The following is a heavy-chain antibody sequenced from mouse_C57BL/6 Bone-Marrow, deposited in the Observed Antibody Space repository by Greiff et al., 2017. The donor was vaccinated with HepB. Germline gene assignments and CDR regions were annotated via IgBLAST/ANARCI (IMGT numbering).Heavy chain of an antibody. D-gene: IGHD1-1*02. Sequence: EVQLQESGAELVRPGASVKLSCTASGFNIKDDYMHWVKQRPEQGLEWIGWIDPENGDTEYASKFQGKATITADTSSNTAYLQLSSLTSEDTAVYYCTTVVYFDDWGQGTTLTVSS. CDR1: GFNIKDDY. J-gene: IGHJ2*01. CDR2: IDPENGDT. V-gene: IGHV14-4*01. CDR3: TTVVYFDD.